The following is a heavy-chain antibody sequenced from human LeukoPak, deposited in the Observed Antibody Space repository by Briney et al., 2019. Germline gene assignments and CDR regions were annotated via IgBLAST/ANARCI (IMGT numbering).Heavy chain of an antibody. CDR2: INPNSGGT. Sequence: ASVKVSCKASGYTFTGYYIHWVRQAPGQGLEWMGWINPNSGGTNYAQKFQGRVTMTRDTSISTAYMELSSLRSEDTAVYYCARGDSSSSGEIYWGQGTLVTVSS. D-gene: IGHD6-6*01. CDR3: ARGDSSSSGEIY. CDR1: GYTFTGYY. V-gene: IGHV1-2*02. J-gene: IGHJ4*02.